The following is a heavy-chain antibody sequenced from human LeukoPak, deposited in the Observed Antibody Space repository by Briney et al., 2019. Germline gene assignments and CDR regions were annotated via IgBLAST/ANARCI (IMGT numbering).Heavy chain of an antibody. J-gene: IGHJ3*02. CDR1: GFTFSTYS. CDR2: IGFSPSSI. CDR3: AKEHSDEAFDI. V-gene: IGHV3-21*05. Sequence: PGGSLRLSCAASGFTFSTYSMNWVRQTPGKGLEWISYIGFSPSSIYYADSVKGRFTISRDNAKNSLYLQMNSLRAEDTALYYCAKEHSDEAFDIWGQGTMVTVSS.